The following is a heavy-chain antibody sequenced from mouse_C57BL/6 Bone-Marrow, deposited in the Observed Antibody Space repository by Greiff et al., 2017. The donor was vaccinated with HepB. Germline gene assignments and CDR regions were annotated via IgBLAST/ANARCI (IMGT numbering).Heavy chain of an antibody. CDR1: GYTFTSYT. V-gene: IGHV1-4*01. CDR2: INPSSGYT. Sequence: QVQLQQSGAELARPGASVKMSCKASGYTFTSYTMHWVKQRPGQGLEWIGYINPSSGYTKYNQKFKDKATLTADKSSSTAYMQLSSLTSEDSAVYYCTRARDYYGSRGYFDYWGQGTTLTVSS. D-gene: IGHD1-1*01. J-gene: IGHJ2*01. CDR3: TRARDYYGSRGYFDY.